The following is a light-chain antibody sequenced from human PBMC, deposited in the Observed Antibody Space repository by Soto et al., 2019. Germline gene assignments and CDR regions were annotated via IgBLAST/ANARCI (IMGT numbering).Light chain of an antibody. CDR3: QQYHNWPIT. V-gene: IGKV3-15*01. J-gene: IGKJ5*01. CDR1: QSVSSY. CDR2: GAS. Sequence: EVVLTQSPASLSLSPXERAALSCRGSQSVSSYLAWYQQKPGQAPRLLIYGASTRATGIPARFSGSGSGTEFTLTISSLQSEDFAVYYCQQYHNWPITFCQGTRLEIK.